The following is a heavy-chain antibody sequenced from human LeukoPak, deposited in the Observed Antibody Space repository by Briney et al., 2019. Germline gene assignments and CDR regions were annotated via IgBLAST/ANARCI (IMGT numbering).Heavy chain of an antibody. Sequence: GGSLRLSCAASGFTFSSYGMHWVRQAPGKGLEWVAVISYDGSNKYYADSVKGRFTISRDNSKNTLYLQMNSLRAEDTAVYYCARDFAYNDYGDYDYMDVWGKGTTVTVSS. CDR2: ISYDGSNK. CDR3: ARDFAYNDYGDYDYMDV. V-gene: IGHV3-30*03. J-gene: IGHJ6*03. CDR1: GFTFSSYG. D-gene: IGHD4-17*01.